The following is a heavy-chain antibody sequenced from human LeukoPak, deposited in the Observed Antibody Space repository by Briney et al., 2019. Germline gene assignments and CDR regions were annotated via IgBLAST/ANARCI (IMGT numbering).Heavy chain of an antibody. CDR2: ISYDGSIK. CDR1: GFTFSNYG. V-gene: IGHV3-30*18. D-gene: IGHD6-19*01. J-gene: IGHJ4*02. Sequence: PGGSLRLSCAASGFTFSNYGMHWVRQAPGKGLEWVAIISYDGSIKYYADSVKGRFTISRDNSKNTLFLQMNSLRADDTAVYYCAKEITRPNRAVAGTGFDYWGQGTLVTVSS. CDR3: AKEITRPNRAVAGTGFDY.